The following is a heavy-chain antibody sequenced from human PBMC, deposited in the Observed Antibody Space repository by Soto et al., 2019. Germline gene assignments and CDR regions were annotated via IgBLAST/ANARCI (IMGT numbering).Heavy chain of an antibody. Sequence: QVQLQESGPGLVKPSQTLSLTCTVSGGSISSGGYYWSWIRQHPGKGLEWIGYIYYSGSTYYNPSLKSRVTISVDTSKNQFSLKLSSVTAADTAVYYCARVGTDCSGGSCYRYYYYGMDVWGQGTTVTVSS. J-gene: IGHJ6*02. D-gene: IGHD2-15*01. CDR2: IYYSGST. CDR3: ARVGTDCSGGSCYRYYYYGMDV. CDR1: GGSISSGGYY. V-gene: IGHV4-31*03.